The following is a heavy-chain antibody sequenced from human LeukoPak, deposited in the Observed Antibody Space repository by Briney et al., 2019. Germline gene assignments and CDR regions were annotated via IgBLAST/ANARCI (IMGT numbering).Heavy chain of an antibody. J-gene: IGHJ6*03. Sequence: PSETLSLTCTISGGSISSTNSYWGWIRQTPGKGLEWIGTVYYSGSTYYNPSLNSRVSISGDTSTNQFSLRLNSVTAADTAVYLEASSAWGHMDVWGKRTTVIVPS. CDR1: GGSISSTNSY. CDR2: VYYSGST. CDR3: ASSAWGHMDV. D-gene: IGHD1-26*01. V-gene: IGHV4-39*01.